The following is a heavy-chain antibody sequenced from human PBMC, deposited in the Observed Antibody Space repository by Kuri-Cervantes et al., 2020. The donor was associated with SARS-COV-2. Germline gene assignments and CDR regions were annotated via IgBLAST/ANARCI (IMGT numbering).Heavy chain of an antibody. V-gene: IGHV3-53*01. D-gene: IGHD6-6*01. CDR1: GFTFSSYA. CDR2: MYSGRST. J-gene: IGHJ4*02. Sequence: LTCAASGFTFSSYAMSWVRQAPGKGLEWLSVMYSGRSTYYADSVKGRFTISRDTSKNTVYLQMNSLRGDDTAVYYCTRGSIAGRRGIFDFWGQGTVVTVSS. CDR3: TRGSIAGRRGIFDF.